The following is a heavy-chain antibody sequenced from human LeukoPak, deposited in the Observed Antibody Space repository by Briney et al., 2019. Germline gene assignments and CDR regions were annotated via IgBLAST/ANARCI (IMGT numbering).Heavy chain of an antibody. Sequence: PETLSLTCTVSGYSISSGYYWGWIRQPPGKGLEWIGSIYHSGSTYYNPSLKSRVTISVDTSKNQFSLKLSSVTAADTAVYYCARDSLVVVATIDYWGQGTLVTVSS. D-gene: IGHD2-15*01. CDR1: GYSISSGYY. J-gene: IGHJ4*02. V-gene: IGHV4-38-2*02. CDR2: IYHSGST. CDR3: ARDSLVVVATIDY.